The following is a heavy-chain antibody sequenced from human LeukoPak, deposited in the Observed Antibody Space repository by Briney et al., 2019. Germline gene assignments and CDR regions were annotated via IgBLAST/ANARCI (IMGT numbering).Heavy chain of an antibody. Sequence: SETLSLTCTVSGGSISSYYWSWIRQPPGKGLEWIGYIYYSGSTNYNPSLKSRVTISVDTSKNQLSLKLSSVTAADTAVYYCARVGQDYYGSGSYYQPFDYWGQGTLVTVSS. CDR3: ARVGQDYYGSGSYYQPFDY. D-gene: IGHD3-10*01. CDR1: GGSISSYY. J-gene: IGHJ4*02. CDR2: IYYSGST. V-gene: IGHV4-59*01.